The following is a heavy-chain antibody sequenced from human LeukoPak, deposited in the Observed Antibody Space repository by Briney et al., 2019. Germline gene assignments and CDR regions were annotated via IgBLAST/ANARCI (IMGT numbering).Heavy chain of an antibody. CDR3: ARTKHSGSLDF. Sequence: SETLSLTCAVSGGSISSGAYSWSWIRQPPGKGLEWIGYIYSSGSTNYNPSLKSRITISVDTAKNQFSLNLNSITAADTAVYYCARTKHSGSLDFWGQGTLVTVSS. V-gene: IGHV4-61*08. J-gene: IGHJ4*02. D-gene: IGHD3-10*01. CDR1: GGSISSGAYS. CDR2: IYSSGST.